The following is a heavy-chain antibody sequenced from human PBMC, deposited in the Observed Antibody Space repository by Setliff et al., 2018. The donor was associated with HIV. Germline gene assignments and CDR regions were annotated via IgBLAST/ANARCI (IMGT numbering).Heavy chain of an antibody. CDR1: GGSISGGGYY. D-gene: IGHD6-19*01. CDR2: IYYIGNT. J-gene: IGHJ4*02. CDR3: ARDRYGGGWPRAFDY. V-gene: IGHV4-31*03. Sequence: SETLSLTCTVSGGSISGGGYYWSWIRQHPGKGLDWIGNIYYIGNTDYNPSLKSRVTISVDTSKSQFSLKLSSVTAADTAVYYCARDRYGGGWPRAFDYWGQGTLVTVSS.